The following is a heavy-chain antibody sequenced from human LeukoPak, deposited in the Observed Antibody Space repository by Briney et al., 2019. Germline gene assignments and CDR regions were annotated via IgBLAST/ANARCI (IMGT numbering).Heavy chain of an antibody. CDR2: IKQDGSEK. J-gene: IGHJ4*02. D-gene: IGHD6-19*01. CDR3: ARDRGWYDY. Sequence: SGGSLRLSCADSGFTFSSYWMSWVRQAPGKGLEWVANIKQDGSEKYYVDSVKGRFTISGDNAKNSLYLQMNSLRVEDTAVYYCARDRGWYDYWGQGTLVTVSS. V-gene: IGHV3-7*03. CDR1: GFTFSSYW.